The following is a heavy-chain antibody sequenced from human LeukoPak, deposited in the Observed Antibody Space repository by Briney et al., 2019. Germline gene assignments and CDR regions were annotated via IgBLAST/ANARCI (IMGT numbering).Heavy chain of an antibody. CDR3: ARHPDGSLSLDY. CDR2: ISGSGSTI. J-gene: IGHJ4*02. D-gene: IGHD1-26*01. V-gene: IGHV3-48*03. Sequence: GGSLRLSCAASGFTFSSYEMNWVRQAPGKGLEWVSYISGSGSTIYYADSVKGRFTISRDNSKNSLYLQMNSPRAEDTAVYYCARHPDGSLSLDYWGQGTLVTVSS. CDR1: GFTFSSYE.